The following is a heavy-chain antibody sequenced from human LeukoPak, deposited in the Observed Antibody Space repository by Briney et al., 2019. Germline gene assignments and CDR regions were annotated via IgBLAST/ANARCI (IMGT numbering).Heavy chain of an antibody. CDR3: ARGYCSSTSCYTHGIDY. Sequence: SVTVSCKASGGTFSSCAISWVRQAPGQGLEWMGGIIPIFGTANYAQKFQGRVTITTDESTSTAYMELSSLRSEDTAVYYCARGYCSSTSCYTHGIDYWGQGTLVTVSS. J-gene: IGHJ4*02. CDR1: GGTFSSCA. CDR2: IIPIFGTA. V-gene: IGHV1-69*05. D-gene: IGHD2-2*02.